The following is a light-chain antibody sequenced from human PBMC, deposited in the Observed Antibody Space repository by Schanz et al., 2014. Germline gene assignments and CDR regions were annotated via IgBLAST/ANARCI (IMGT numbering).Light chain of an antibody. J-gene: IGLJ3*02. Sequence: QSVLTQPRSVSGSPGQSVTISCTGTSSDVGTYNYVSWYQQHPGKAPKVMIYDVRKRPSGVPDRFSGSKSGNTASLTNSGDQGGDGGDYYCWSLASSCTWGFGGGAKLTVL. CDR1: SSDVGTYNY. V-gene: IGLV2-11*01. CDR3: WSLASSCTWG. CDR2: DVR.